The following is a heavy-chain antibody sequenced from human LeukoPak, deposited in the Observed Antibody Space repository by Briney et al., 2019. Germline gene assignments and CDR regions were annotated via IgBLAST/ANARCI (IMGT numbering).Heavy chain of an antibody. V-gene: IGHV3-11*01. J-gene: IGHJ2*01. CDR2: ISSSGSTI. D-gene: IGHD4-17*01. CDR1: GFTFSDYY. CDR3: ARDNFGGDYDWYFDL. Sequence: GGSLRLSCAASGFTFSDYYMSWIRQAPGKGLEWVSYISSSGSTIYYADSVKGRFTISRDNAKNSLYLQMNSLRAEDTAVYYCARDNFGGDYDWYFDLWAVAPWSLSPQ.